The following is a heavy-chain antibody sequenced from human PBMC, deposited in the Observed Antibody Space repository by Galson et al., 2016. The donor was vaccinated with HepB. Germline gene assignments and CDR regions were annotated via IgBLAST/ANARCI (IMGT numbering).Heavy chain of an antibody. CDR1: GFSLTTDGVG. CDR2: IYWNDDK. Sequence: PALVKPTQTLTLTCTFSGFSLTTDGVGVGWIRQPPGKALEWLALIYWNDDKRYSPSLNSRLTITKDTSKNQVVLTMTNMDPVDTATNHCAHGRPTYGDWDYWGQGTLVTVSS. J-gene: IGHJ4*02. D-gene: IGHD4-17*01. V-gene: IGHV2-5*01. CDR3: AHGRPTYGDWDY.